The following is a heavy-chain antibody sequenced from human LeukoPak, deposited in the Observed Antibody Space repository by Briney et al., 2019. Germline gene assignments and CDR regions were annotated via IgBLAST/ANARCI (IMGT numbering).Heavy chain of an antibody. D-gene: IGHD3-3*01. V-gene: IGHV3-30*18. Sequence: GGSLRLSCAASGFTFSSYGMHWVRQAPGKGLEWVAVISYDGSNKYYADSVKGRFTISRDNSKNTLYLQMNSLRAEDTAVYYCAKPRRVAKLGVVIPPPDYWGQGTLVTVSS. CDR3: AKPRRVAKLGVVIPPPDY. CDR1: GFTFSSYG. CDR2: ISYDGSNK. J-gene: IGHJ4*02.